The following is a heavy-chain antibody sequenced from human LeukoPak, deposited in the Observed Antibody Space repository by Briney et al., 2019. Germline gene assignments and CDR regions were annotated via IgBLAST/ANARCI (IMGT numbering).Heavy chain of an antibody. CDR2: IYYSGST. D-gene: IGHD4-11*01. Sequence: PSGTLSLTCTVSGGSISSGGYYWSWIRQHPGKGLEWIGYIYYSGSTYYNPSLKSRVTISVDTSKNQFSLKLSSVTAADTAVYYCARVPVDYGNVDPWGQGTLVTVSS. J-gene: IGHJ5*02. V-gene: IGHV4-31*03. CDR1: GGSISSGGYY. CDR3: ARVPVDYGNVDP.